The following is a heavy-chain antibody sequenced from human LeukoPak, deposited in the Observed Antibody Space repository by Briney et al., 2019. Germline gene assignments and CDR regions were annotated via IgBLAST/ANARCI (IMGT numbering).Heavy chain of an antibody. D-gene: IGHD3-3*01. J-gene: IGHJ4*02. V-gene: IGHV3-23*01. CDR1: GFTFSSYA. Sequence: VGSLRLSCAASGFTFSSYAMSWVRQAPGKGLEWVSAISGSGGSTYYADSVKGRFTISRDNSQNTLYLQINSLTAQAPAVYYCPKRYDVWSGDAADYWGQGNLVTVSS. CDR3: PKRYDVWSGDAADY. CDR2: ISGSGGST.